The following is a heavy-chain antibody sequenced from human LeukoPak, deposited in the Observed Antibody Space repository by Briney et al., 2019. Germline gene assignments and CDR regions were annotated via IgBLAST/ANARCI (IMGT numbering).Heavy chain of an antibody. CDR1: GFTFSSYA. Sequence: GGSLRLSCAASGFTFSSYAMSWVRQAPGKGLEWVSAISGSGSSTYYADSVKGRFTISRDNSKNTLFLQMNRLRPEDAAVYYCAKAPVTTCRGAYCYPFDYWGQGTLVTVSS. D-gene: IGHD2-21*01. V-gene: IGHV3-23*01. CDR2: ISGSGSST. CDR3: AKAPVTTCRGAYCYPFDY. J-gene: IGHJ4*02.